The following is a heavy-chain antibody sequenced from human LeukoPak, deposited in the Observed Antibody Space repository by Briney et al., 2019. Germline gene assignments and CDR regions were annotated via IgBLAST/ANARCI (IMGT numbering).Heavy chain of an antibody. D-gene: IGHD5-24*01. V-gene: IGHV4-61*01. J-gene: IGHJ5*02. CDR3: ARDHGVNWFDP. Sequence: SETLSLTCTVSGGSVSSGSYYWSWIRQPPGKGLEWIGYIYYSGSTNYNPSLKSRVTISVDTSKNQFSLKLSSVTAADTAVYYCARDHGVNWFDPWGQGTLVTVSS. CDR1: GGSVSSGSYY. CDR2: IYYSGST.